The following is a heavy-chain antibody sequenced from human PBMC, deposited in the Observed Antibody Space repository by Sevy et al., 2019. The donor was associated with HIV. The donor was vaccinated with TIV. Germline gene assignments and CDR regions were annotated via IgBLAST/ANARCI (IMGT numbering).Heavy chain of an antibody. D-gene: IGHD6-19*01. CDR1: GGSITSNNYY. J-gene: IGHJ4*02. CDR2: IYHSGNT. V-gene: IGHV4-39*01. CDR3: ASQPGYRSTYYGFSLSRTFDS. Sequence: SETLSLTCSVSGGSITSNNYYWGWIRQPPGKGLEWIGSIYHSGNTYYNPSLKSRVTVSVDTSRSHFSLKVTFGAASDTAVYFCASQPGYRSTYYGFSLSRTFDSWGPGTLVTVSS.